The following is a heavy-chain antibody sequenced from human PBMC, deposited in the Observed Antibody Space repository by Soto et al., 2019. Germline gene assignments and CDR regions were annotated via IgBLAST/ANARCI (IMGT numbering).Heavy chain of an antibody. CDR3: AREGVGEAFDAFDI. D-gene: IGHD3-10*01. Sequence: QVQLVESGGGVVQPGRSLRLSCAASGFTFSSYGMHWVRQAPGKGLEWVAVIWYDGSNKYYADSVKGRFTISRDNSKNTLYLQMKSLRAEDTAVYYCAREGVGEAFDAFDIWGQGTMVTVSS. J-gene: IGHJ3*02. CDR1: GFTFSSYG. V-gene: IGHV3-33*01. CDR2: IWYDGSNK.